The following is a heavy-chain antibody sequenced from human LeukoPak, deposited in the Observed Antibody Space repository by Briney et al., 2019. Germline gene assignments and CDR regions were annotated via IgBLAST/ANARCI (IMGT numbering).Heavy chain of an antibody. J-gene: IGHJ3*02. Sequence: PGGSLRLSCAASGFTFSSYWMHWVRQAPGKGLVWVSRIDTAGSGTTYADSVKGRFTLSRDNAKNTVYLQINSLRAEDTAVYYCARGISQPPVAFDIWGQGTMVTVSS. CDR2: IDTAGSGT. D-gene: IGHD6-13*01. CDR1: GFTFSSYW. CDR3: ARGISQPPVAFDI. V-gene: IGHV3-74*01.